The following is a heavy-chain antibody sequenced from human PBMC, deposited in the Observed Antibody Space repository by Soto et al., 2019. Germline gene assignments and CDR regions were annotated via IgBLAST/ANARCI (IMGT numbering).Heavy chain of an antibody. V-gene: IGHV1-2*04. CDR2: IDPNSGDT. J-gene: IGHJ4*02. CDR1: GYTFTAYY. CDR3: ARTPYYDFWSGYSFDY. Sequence: QVQLVQSGAAVKKPGASVKVSCKASGYTFTAYYLHWVRQAPGHGLEWLGWIDPNSGDTKYAQNSEGWVTMTRDTSINTAYLDLSRLKHDDTAVYYCARTPYYDFWSGYSFDYWGQGTLVSVPS. D-gene: IGHD3-3*01.